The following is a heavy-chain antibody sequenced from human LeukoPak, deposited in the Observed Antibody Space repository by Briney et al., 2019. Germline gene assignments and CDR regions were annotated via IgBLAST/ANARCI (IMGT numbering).Heavy chain of an antibody. J-gene: IGHJ6*03. D-gene: IGHD4-23*01. V-gene: IGHV1-69*13. CDR1: GGTFSSYA. Sequence: SVKVSCKASGGTFSSYAISWVRQAPGQGLEWMGGIIPIFGTANYAQKFQGRVTITADESTSTAYMELSSLRSEDTAVYYCARDTEVENDYYYYYMDVWGKGTTVTVSS. CDR3: ARDTEVENDYYYYYMDV. CDR2: IIPIFGTA.